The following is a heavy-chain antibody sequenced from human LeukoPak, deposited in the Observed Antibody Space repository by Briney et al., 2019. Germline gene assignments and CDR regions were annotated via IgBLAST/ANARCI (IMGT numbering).Heavy chain of an antibody. D-gene: IGHD3-10*01. Sequence: GGSLRLSCAASGFTFSSYGMPWVRQAPGKGLEWVAVIWYDGSNKYYADSVKGRFTISRDNSKNTLYLQMNSLRAEDTAVYYCARGGITMVRGALGYWGQGTLVTVSS. CDR2: IWYDGSNK. CDR1: GFTFSSYG. V-gene: IGHV3-33*01. J-gene: IGHJ4*02. CDR3: ARGGITMVRGALGY.